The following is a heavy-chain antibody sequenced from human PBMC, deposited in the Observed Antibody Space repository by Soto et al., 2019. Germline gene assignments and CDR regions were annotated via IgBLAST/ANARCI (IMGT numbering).Heavy chain of an antibody. J-gene: IGHJ4*02. D-gene: IGHD2-8*01. CDR1: GFTFSSYA. Sequence: GGSLRLSCAASGFTFSSYAMSWVRQAPGKGLEWVSAISGSGGSTYYADSVKGRFTISRDNSKNTLYLQMNSLRAEDTAVYYCAKTQDIVLMVQRSAYFDYWGQGTLVTVSS. V-gene: IGHV3-23*01. CDR2: ISGSGGST. CDR3: AKTQDIVLMVQRSAYFDY.